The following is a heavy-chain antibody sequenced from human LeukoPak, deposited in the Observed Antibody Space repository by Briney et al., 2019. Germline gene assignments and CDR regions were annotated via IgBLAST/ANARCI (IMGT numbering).Heavy chain of an antibody. J-gene: IGHJ6*03. CDR1: GGSISSSSYY. Sequence: PSETLSLTCTVSGGSISSSSYYWGWIRQTPGKGLEWIGSIYYSGSTFYSPSLKSRVTISVDTSKNQFSLKLSSVTAADTAVYYCARGRYYDSSGYWAYYYYYMDVWGKGTTVTVSS. CDR2: IYYSGST. CDR3: ARGRYYDSSGYWAYYYYYMDV. D-gene: IGHD3-22*01. V-gene: IGHV4-39*01.